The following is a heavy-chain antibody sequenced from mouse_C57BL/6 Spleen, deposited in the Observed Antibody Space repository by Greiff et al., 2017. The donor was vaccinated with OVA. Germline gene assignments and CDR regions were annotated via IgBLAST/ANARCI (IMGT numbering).Heavy chain of an antibody. CDR3: ARGDYSNYGGY. CDR2: IDPSDSET. D-gene: IGHD2-5*01. V-gene: IGHV1-52*01. CDR1: GYTFTSYW. J-gene: IGHJ2*01. Sequence: QVQLQQPGAELVRPGSSVKLSCKASGYTFTSYWMHWVKQRPIQGLEWIGNIDPSDSETHYNQKFKDKATLTVDKSSSTAYMQLSSLTSEDSAVYYCARGDYSNYGGYWGQGTTLTVSS.